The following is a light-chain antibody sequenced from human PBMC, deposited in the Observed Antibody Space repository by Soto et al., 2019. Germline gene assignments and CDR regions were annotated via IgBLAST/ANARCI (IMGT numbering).Light chain of an antibody. J-gene: IGKJ1*01. CDR3: QQSFSSPRT. CDR1: QRISRY. V-gene: IGKV1-39*01. Sequence: IQMTQSPSSLSASIGDIVTITCRASQRISRYLNWYQQKPGKAPKLLIYAASSLQSGVPSRFSGSDFGTDFTLTISSMQPEDFANYYCQQSFSSPRTFGQGTKMDI. CDR2: AAS.